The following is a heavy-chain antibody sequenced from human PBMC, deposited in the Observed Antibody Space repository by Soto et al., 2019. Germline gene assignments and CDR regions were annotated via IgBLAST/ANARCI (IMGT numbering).Heavy chain of an antibody. Sequence: QVQLQESGPGLVKPSETLSLTCTVSGGSISSYYWSWIRQPPGKGLEWIVYIYYSGSTNYNPSLKSRVTISVDTSKNQFSLKLSSVTAADTAVYYCATFTSSVIWGQGTTVTVSS. CDR2: IYYSGST. CDR1: GGSISSYY. CDR3: ATFTSSVI. V-gene: IGHV4-59*08. J-gene: IGHJ6*02. D-gene: IGHD2-2*01.